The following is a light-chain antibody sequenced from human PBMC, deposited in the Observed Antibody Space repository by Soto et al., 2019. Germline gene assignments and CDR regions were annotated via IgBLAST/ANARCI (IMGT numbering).Light chain of an antibody. V-gene: IGLV2-14*03. Sequence: QSALTQPASVSGSHGQSVTISCTGTSSDVGAYKYVSWYQKHPGKAPKLMIYGVSNRPSGVSNRFSGSKSGNTAFLTISVLQPEDEADYYCSSFTGPTTLDVFGTGTKLTVL. CDR2: GVS. CDR1: SSDVGAYKY. CDR3: SSFTGPTTLDV. J-gene: IGLJ1*01.